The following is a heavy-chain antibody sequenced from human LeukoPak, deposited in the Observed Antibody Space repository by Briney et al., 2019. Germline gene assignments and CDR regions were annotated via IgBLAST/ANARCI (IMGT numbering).Heavy chain of an antibody. CDR1: GYTFAGYY. CDR3: ARSPTTLSSNSSPFDY. D-gene: IGHD6-6*01. J-gene: IGHJ4*02. Sequence: GASVKVSCKTSGYTFAGYYVHWVRQAPGQGVEGMGWIKPNSGGTNYAQKFQGRVTITRDTPIITAYIELSRLSSDDTAFYYCARSPTTLSSNSSPFDYWGRGTLATVSS. CDR2: IKPNSGGT. V-gene: IGHV1-2*02.